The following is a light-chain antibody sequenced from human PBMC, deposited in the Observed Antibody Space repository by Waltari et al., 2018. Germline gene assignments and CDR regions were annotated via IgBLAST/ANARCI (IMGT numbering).Light chain of an antibody. CDR1: NVKSTY. Sequence: SSELTQDPAVSVALEQAVRLTCLGDNVKSTYASWYQQKPGQAPLLVIYGRNNRPSGIPDRFSGSYSGNTASLTITGALADDEADYYCLSRDSSGNHPVFGGGTKLTVL. CDR3: LSRDSSGNHPV. J-gene: IGLJ3*02. V-gene: IGLV3-19*01. CDR2: GRN.